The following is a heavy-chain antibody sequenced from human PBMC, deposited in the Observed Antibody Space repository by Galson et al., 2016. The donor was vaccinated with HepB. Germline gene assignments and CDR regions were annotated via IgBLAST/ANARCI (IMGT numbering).Heavy chain of an antibody. CDR3: ARDREAYYDIMTEHNVFDP. D-gene: IGHD3-9*01. J-gene: IGHJ5*02. CDR2: ISAANDYT. V-gene: IGHV1-3*01. CDR1: GYSFNDHG. Sequence: SVKVSCKASGYSFNDHGIHWLRQAPGQRLEWMGWISAANDYTKFSQKFQGRLSITRDTPATTVYMELTSLRPEDTAVYYCARDREAYYDIMTEHNVFDPWCQGTQVSVSS.